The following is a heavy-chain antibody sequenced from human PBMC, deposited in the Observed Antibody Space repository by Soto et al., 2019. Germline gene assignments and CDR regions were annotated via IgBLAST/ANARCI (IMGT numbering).Heavy chain of an antibody. J-gene: IGHJ4*02. V-gene: IGHV3-53*01. D-gene: IGHD6-19*01. CDR1: GFNVSDNY. CDR3: VRERRGLGIGFDH. Sequence: PGGSLRLSCAAAGFNVSDNYMGWVRQAPGKGLEWVSSFFTGGSTDYADSVKGRLTISRDDSKNTVYLQTNSLRAEDTAVYSCVRERRGLGIGFDHWGQGTLVTVSS. CDR2: FFTGGST.